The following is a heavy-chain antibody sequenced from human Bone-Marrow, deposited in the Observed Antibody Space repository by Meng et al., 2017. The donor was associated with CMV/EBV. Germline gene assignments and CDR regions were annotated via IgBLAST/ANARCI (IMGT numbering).Heavy chain of an antibody. CDR1: GFTFSSYW. Sequence: GESLKISCAASGFTFSSYWMHWVRQAPGKGLEWVALISYDGSKQYYADSVKGRFTISRDDSQNTLYLQMNSLGAEDTARYYCARTTNYVPTYLDYWGQGTLVTVSS. CDR3: ARTTNYVPTYLDY. CDR2: ISYDGSKQ. D-gene: IGHD3-10*02. V-gene: IGHV3-30*03. J-gene: IGHJ4*02.